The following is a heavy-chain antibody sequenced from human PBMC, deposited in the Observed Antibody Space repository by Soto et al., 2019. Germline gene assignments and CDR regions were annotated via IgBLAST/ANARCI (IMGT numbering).Heavy chain of an antibody. V-gene: IGHV1-8*02. Sequence: GASVKVSCKASGYTFTGYYMHWVRQATGQGLEWMGWINPNTGYTDYAQKFQDRVTMTGNTSITTAYMELSSLRSEDTAVYYCVRGRVMITFGVVIVIDYWGQGSPVTVSS. D-gene: IGHD3-16*02. CDR1: GYTFTGYY. CDR2: INPNTGYT. J-gene: IGHJ4*01. CDR3: VRGRVMITFGVVIVIDY.